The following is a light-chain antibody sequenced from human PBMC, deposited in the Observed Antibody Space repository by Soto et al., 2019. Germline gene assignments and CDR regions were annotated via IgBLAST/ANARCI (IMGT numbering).Light chain of an antibody. Sequence: QSVLTQPASVSGSPGQSITISCTGTSSDVGGYNYVSWYQQHPGKAPKLMIYEVSNRPSGVSNRFSGSKSGNTASLTISGPQTEDEADYYCSSYTSSSTLYVCGTGTKVTVL. CDR2: EVS. V-gene: IGLV2-14*01. CDR1: SSDVGGYNY. CDR3: SSYTSSSTLYV. J-gene: IGLJ1*01.